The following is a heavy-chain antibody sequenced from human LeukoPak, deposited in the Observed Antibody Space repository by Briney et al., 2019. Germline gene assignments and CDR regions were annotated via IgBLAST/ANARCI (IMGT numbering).Heavy chain of an antibody. CDR1: GYTFTGYY. V-gene: IGHV1-2*02. CDR2: INPNSGGT. D-gene: IGHD2-2*01. J-gene: IGHJ6*03. CDR3: ARANIGYCSSTSCPGLYYYYMDV. Sequence: ASVKVSCKASGYTFTGYYMHWVRQAPGQGLECMGWINPNSGGTNYAQKFQGRVTMTRDTSISTAYMELSRLRSDDTAVYYCARANIGYCSSTSCPGLYYYYMDVWGKGTTVTISS.